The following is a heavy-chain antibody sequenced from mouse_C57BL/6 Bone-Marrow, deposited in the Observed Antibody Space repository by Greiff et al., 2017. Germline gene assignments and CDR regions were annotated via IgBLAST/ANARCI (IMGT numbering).Heavy chain of an antibody. CDR1: GYTFTDYY. CDR2: INPNNGGT. CDR3: ARSPPLYYYGSSGYFDV. Sequence: EVQLQQSGPELVKPGASVKISCKASGYTFTDYYMNWVKQSHGKSLEWIGDINPNNGGTSYNQKFKGKATLTVDKSSSTAYMELRSLTSEDSAVYYCARSPPLYYYGSSGYFDVWGTGTTVTVSS. D-gene: IGHD1-1*01. V-gene: IGHV1-26*01. J-gene: IGHJ1*03.